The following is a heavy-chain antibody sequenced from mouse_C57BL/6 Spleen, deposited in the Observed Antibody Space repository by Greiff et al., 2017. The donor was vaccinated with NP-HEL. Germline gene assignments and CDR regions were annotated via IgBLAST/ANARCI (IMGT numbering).Heavy chain of an antibody. J-gene: IGHJ2*01. CDR3: TTRTTVVARYYFDY. D-gene: IGHD1-1*01. V-gene: IGHV14-4*01. Sequence: VQLKQSGAELVRPGASVKLSCTASGFNIKDDYMHWVKQRPEQGLEWIGWIDPENGDTEYASKFQGKATITADTSSNTAYLQLSSLTSEDTAVYYCTTRTTVVARYYFDYWGQGTTLTVSS. CDR2: IDPENGDT. CDR1: GFNIKDDY.